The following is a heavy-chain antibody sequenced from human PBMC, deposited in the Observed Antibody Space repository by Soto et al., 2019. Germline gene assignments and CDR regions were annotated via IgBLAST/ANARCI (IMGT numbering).Heavy chain of an antibody. D-gene: IGHD5-18*01. V-gene: IGHV1-69*01. Sequence: QVQLVQSGAEVKKPGSSVKVSCKASGGTFSSYGISWVGQAPGQGLEWMGGIIPIFGTANYAQKFQGRVTITADESTSTAYMELSSLRSEDTAVYYCATSPAHYVDTAMVHWGQGTLVTVSS. CDR1: GGTFSSYG. CDR3: ATSPAHYVDTAMVH. J-gene: IGHJ4*02. CDR2: IIPIFGTA.